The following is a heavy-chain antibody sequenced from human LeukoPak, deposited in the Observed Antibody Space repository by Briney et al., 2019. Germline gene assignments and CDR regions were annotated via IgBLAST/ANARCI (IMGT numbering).Heavy chain of an antibody. CDR3: AKDRGMMTMIREDAFDI. Sequence: GGSLRLSCAASGFTFSSYAMSWVRQAPGKGLEWVSAISGSGGSTYYADSVKGRFTISRDNSKNTLYLQMNSLRAEDTAVYYCAKDRGMMTMIREDAFDIWGQGTMVTVSS. V-gene: IGHV3-23*01. D-gene: IGHD3-22*01. CDR1: GFTFSSYA. J-gene: IGHJ3*02. CDR2: ISGSGGST.